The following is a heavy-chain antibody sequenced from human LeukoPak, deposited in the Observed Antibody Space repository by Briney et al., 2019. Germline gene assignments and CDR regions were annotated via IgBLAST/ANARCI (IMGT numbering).Heavy chain of an antibody. V-gene: IGHV4-30-4*01. CDR2: IYYSGST. Sequence: PSETLSLTCTVSGGSISSGDYYWSWIRQPPGKGLEWIGYIYYSGSTYYNPSLKSRVTISVDTSKNQFSLKLSSVTAADTAVYYCARGKYDFWSGYYFDYWGQGTLVTVSS. J-gene: IGHJ4*02. CDR1: GGSISSGDYY. CDR3: ARGKYDFWSGYYFDY. D-gene: IGHD3-3*01.